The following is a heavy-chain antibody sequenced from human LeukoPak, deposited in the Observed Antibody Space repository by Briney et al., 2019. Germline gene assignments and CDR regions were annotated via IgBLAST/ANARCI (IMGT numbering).Heavy chain of an antibody. D-gene: IGHD1-26*01. Sequence: ASVKVSCKASGYTFTSYDINWVRQATGQGLEWMGWMNPNSGNTGYAQKFQVRVPITKNTPISTAYMELSSLRSEDTAVYYCAREGVGASLVGEAAFDIWGQGTMVTVSS. CDR2: MNPNSGNT. V-gene: IGHV1-8*03. CDR3: AREGVGASLVGEAAFDI. J-gene: IGHJ3*02. CDR1: GYTFTSYD.